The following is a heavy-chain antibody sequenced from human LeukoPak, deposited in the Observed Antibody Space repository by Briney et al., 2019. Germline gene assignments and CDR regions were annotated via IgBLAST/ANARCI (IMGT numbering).Heavy chain of an antibody. D-gene: IGHD3-9*01. CDR3: AKGLLAGYYIIDY. Sequence: GGSLRLSCAASGFTFSSYAMSWVRQAPGKGLEWISAISGSGGSTYYADSVKGRFTISRDNSKNTLYLQMNSLRAEDTAVYYCAKGLLAGYYIIDYWGQGTLVTVSS. CDR2: ISGSGGST. CDR1: GFTFSSYA. V-gene: IGHV3-23*01. J-gene: IGHJ4*02.